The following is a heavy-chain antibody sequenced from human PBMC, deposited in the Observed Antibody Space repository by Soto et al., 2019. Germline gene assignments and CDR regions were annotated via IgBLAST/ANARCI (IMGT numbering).Heavy chain of an antibody. CDR3: ARTGRVGSMDY. J-gene: IGHJ4*02. V-gene: IGHV4-59*08. CDR1: GGSISSYY. D-gene: IGHD2-2*01. CDR2: IYYSGST. Sequence: QVQLQESGPGLVKPSETLSLTCTVSGGSISSYYWSWIRQPPGKGLEWIGYIYYSGSTNYNPSLKRRVTISVDTSKNQFSLKLSSVTAADTAVYYCARTGRVGSMDYWGQGTLVTVSS.